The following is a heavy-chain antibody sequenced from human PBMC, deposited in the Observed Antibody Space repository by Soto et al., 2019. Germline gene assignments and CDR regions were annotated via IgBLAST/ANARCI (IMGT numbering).Heavy chain of an antibody. V-gene: IGHV1-69*13. CDR3: ARLILTYYYDSSGDY. Sequence: SVKVSCKASGGTFSSYAISWVRQAPGQGLEWMGGIIPIFGTANYAQKFQGRVTITADESTSTAYMELSSLRSEDTAVYYCARLILTYYYDSSGDYWGQGTLVTVSS. J-gene: IGHJ4*02. CDR1: GGTFSSYA. CDR2: IIPIFGTA. D-gene: IGHD3-22*01.